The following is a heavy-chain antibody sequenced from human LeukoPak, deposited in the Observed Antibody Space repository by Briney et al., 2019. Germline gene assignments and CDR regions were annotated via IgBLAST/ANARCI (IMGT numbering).Heavy chain of an antibody. J-gene: IGHJ4*02. D-gene: IGHD3-22*01. V-gene: IGHV4-59*01. CDR3: ARGGPYYDTTGFDY. CDR2: IYYSGST. Sequence: PSETLSLTCTVSGGSISSYYWSWIRQPPGKGLEWIGYIYYSGSTNYNPSFKSRVTISVDTSKNQFSPKLSSVTAADTAVYYCARGGPYYDTTGFDYWGQGTLVTASS. CDR1: GGSISSYY.